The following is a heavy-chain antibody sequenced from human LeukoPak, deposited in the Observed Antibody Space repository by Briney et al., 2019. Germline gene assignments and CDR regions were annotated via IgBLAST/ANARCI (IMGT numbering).Heavy chain of an antibody. CDR3: AKDRREGTDY. V-gene: IGHV3-23*01. CDR1: GFTFSSYA. D-gene: IGHD1-14*01. J-gene: IGHJ4*02. Sequence: GGSLRLSCAASGFTFSSYAMNWVRQAPGKGLEWVSAISGSGGSTYYADSVKGRFTISRDNSKNTLYLQMNSLRAEDTAVYYGAKDRREGTDYWGQGTLVTVSS. CDR2: ISGSGGST.